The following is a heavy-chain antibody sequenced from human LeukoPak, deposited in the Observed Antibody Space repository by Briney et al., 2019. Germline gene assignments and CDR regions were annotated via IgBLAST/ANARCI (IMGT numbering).Heavy chain of an antibody. CDR2: VYYSGST. CDR3: ARGEYYYYGSGSGYFDY. D-gene: IGHD3-10*01. J-gene: IGHJ4*02. V-gene: IGHV4-59*01. CDR1: GGSISSYY. Sequence: SETLSLTCTVSGGSISSYYWSWIRRPPGKGLEWIGYVYYSGSTNYNPALKSRVTISIDTSKSQFSLKLSSVTAADTAVYYCARGEYYYYGSGSGYFDYWGQGTLVTVSS.